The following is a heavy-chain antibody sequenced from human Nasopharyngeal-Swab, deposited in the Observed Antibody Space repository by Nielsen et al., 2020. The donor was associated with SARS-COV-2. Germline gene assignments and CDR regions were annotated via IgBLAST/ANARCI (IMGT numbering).Heavy chain of an antibody. J-gene: IGHJ6*02. Sequence: SETLSLTCTVSGGSISSGSYDWSWIRQPAGKGLDWIGSIYTSGSTNYNPSLKSRVTISVDTSKNQFSLKLSSVTAADTAVYYCARGRYDILTGYYQAREDVWGQGTTVTVSS. CDR2: IYTSGST. D-gene: IGHD3-9*01. CDR3: ARGRYDILTGYYQAREDV. CDR1: GGSISSGSYD. V-gene: IGHV4-61*02.